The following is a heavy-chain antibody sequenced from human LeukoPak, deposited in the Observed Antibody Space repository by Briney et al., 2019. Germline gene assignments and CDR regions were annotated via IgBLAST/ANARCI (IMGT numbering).Heavy chain of an antibody. D-gene: IGHD3-9*01. CDR2: INHSGST. CDR1: GGSFSGYY. CDR3: ARETVDILTGYYGMDV. Sequence: SETLSLTCAVYGGSFSGYYWSWIRQPPGKGLEWIGEINHSGSTNYNPSLKSRVTISVDTSKNQFSLKLSSVTAADTAVYYCARETVDILTGYYGMDVWGQGTTVTVSS. J-gene: IGHJ6*02. V-gene: IGHV4-34*01.